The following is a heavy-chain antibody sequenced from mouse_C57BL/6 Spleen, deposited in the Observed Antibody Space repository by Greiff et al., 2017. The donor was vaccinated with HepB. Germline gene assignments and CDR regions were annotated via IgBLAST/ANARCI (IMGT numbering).Heavy chain of an antibody. CDR2: IYWDDDK. CDR3: AFYSNYYAMDY. D-gene: IGHD2-5*01. V-gene: IGHV8-12*01. CDR1: GFSLSTSGMG. J-gene: IGHJ4*01. Sequence: QVTLKVSGPGILQSSQPLSLTCSFSGFSLSTSGMGLSWIRQPSGKGLEWLAHIYWDDDKRYNPSLKSRLTISKDTSRNQVFLKITSVDTADTATYYWAFYSNYYAMDYWGQGTSVTVSS.